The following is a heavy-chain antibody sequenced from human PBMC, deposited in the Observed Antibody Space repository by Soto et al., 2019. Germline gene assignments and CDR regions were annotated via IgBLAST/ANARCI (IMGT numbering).Heavy chain of an antibody. V-gene: IGHV3-66*01. CDR3: ARDRIPTGMDV. CDR1: GFTVSSNY. CDR2: IYSGGST. Sequence: EVPLVESGGGLVQPGGSLRLSCAASGFTVSSNYMSWVRQAPGKGLEWVSVIYSGGSTYYADSVKGRFTISSDNSKKTLYLQMNSLRAEDTAVYYCARDRIPTGMDVWGQGTTVTVSS. J-gene: IGHJ6*02.